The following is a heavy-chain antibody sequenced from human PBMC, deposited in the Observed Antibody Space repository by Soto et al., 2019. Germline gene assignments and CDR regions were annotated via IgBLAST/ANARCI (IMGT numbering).Heavy chain of an antibody. CDR3: ATGLGWYH. CDR2: ISWDGGST. Sequence: GGSLRLSCAASGFTFDDYTMHWVRQAPGKGLEWVSLISWDGGSTYYADSVKGRFTISRDNSKNSLYLQMNSLRTEDTALYYCATGLGWYHWGQGNLVTVSS. D-gene: IGHD2-15*01. CDR1: GFTFDDYT. V-gene: IGHV3-43*01. J-gene: IGHJ5*02.